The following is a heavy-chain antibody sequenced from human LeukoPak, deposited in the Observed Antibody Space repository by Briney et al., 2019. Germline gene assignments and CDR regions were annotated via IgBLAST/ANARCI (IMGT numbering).Heavy chain of an antibody. J-gene: IGHJ6*03. D-gene: IGHD3/OR15-3a*01. CDR3: ARWTNYYMDV. V-gene: IGHV4-61*02. CDR1: GGSISSGSYY. Sequence: PSETLSLTCTVSGGSISSGSYYWSWIRQPAGKGLEWIGRIYTSGSTNYNPSLKSRVTISVDTSKNQFSLKLSSVTAADTAVYYCARWTNYYMDVWGKGTTVTVSS. CDR2: IYTSGST.